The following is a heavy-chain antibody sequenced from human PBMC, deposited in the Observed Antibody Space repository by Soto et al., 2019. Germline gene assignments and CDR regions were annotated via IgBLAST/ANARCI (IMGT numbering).Heavy chain of an antibody. D-gene: IGHD4-4*01. J-gene: IGHJ5*02. CDR1: GFTYTMN. Sequence: GGSLRLSCAASGFTYTMNWVWVRQAPGKGLEWVSGIRGSTETTYYADSVEGRFSISRDISRNTLYLQLNSLRVEDTAIYYCAKDHSNFALGPWGQGTLVTVSS. CDR2: IRGSTETT. CDR3: AKDHSNFALGP. V-gene: IGHV3-23*01.